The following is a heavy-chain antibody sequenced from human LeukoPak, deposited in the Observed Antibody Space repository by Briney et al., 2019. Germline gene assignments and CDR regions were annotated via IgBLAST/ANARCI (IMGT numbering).Heavy chain of an antibody. CDR3: ARGGAFYGGNTFIFDY. V-gene: IGHV3-21*01. Sequence: GGSLRLSCAASGFTFSSYAMSWVRQAPGKGLEWVSSISSSSSYIYYADSVKGRFTISRDNAKNSLYLQMNSLRAEDTAVYYCARGGAFYGGNTFIFDYWGQGTLVTVSS. CDR2: ISSSSSYI. D-gene: IGHD4-23*01. CDR1: GFTFSSYA. J-gene: IGHJ4*02.